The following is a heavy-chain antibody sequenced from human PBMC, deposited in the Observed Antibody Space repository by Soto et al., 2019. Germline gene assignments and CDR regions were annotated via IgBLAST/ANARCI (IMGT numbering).Heavy chain of an antibody. J-gene: IGHJ6*03. V-gene: IGHV4-34*01. CDR3: ARGSDIAARAPVYYMVV. CDR2: INHSGST. CDR1: GGSFSGYY. D-gene: IGHD6-6*01. Sequence: QVQLQQWGAGLLKPSETLSLTCAVYGGSFSGYYWSWIRQPPGKGLEWIGEINHSGSTNYNPSLKSRVTISVDTSKNQFSLKLSSVTAADTAVYYCARGSDIAARAPVYYMVVWGKGTTVTVSS.